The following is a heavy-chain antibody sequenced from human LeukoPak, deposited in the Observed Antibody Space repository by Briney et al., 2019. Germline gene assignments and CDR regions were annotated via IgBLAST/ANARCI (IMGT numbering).Heavy chain of an antibody. V-gene: IGHV4-59*12. CDR3: ARGPPSGYYLLPLDY. J-gene: IGHJ4*02. CDR1: AGSMSSYY. CDR2: FYYSGST. Sequence: PSDTLSLTCIVAAGSMSSYYWSWTRQSPGKGPQWIGHFYYSGSTNYNPFLKSRVTISVSTSKNLFSLKLSSVTASDTAVYYCARGPPSGYYLLPLDYWGQGTLVTVSS. D-gene: IGHD3-22*01.